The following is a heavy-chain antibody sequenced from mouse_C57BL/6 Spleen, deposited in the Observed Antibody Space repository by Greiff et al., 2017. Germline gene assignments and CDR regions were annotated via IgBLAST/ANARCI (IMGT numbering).Heavy chain of an antibody. D-gene: IGHD2-3*01. CDR3: ARSGGDPDGDGRWYFDV. CDR2: IYPGDGDT. CDR1: GYAFSSYW. V-gene: IGHV1-80*01. Sequence: LVESGAELVKPGASVKISCKASGYAFSSYWMNWVKQRPGKGLEWIGQIYPGDGDTTYNGKFKGKATLTADKSSSTAYMQLSSLTSEDSAVYFCARSGGDPDGDGRWYFDVWGTGTTVTVSS. J-gene: IGHJ1*03.